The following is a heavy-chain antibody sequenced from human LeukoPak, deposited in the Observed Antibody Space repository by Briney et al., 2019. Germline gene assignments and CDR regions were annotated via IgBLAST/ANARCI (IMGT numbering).Heavy chain of an antibody. V-gene: IGHV3-48*01. D-gene: IGHD3-16*02. CDR3: ARVRVWGSYRYIDY. CDR2: ISSSSSTI. CDR1: GFTFSSYS. Sequence: PGGSLRLSCAASGFTFSSYSMNWVRQAPGKGLEWVSYISSSSSTIYYADSVKGRFTISRDNAKNSLYLQMNSLRAEDTAVYYCARVRVWGSYRYIDYWGQGTLVTVSS. J-gene: IGHJ4*02.